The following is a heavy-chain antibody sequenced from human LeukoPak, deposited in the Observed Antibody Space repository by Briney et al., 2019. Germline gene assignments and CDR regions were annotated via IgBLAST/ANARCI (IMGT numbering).Heavy chain of an antibody. D-gene: IGHD3-22*01. V-gene: IGHV3-23*01. J-gene: IGHJ4*02. CDR1: GFTFSSYA. CDR2: ISGSGDST. Sequence: GGSLRLSCAASGFTFSSYAMSWVRQAPGKGLEWVSGISGSGDSTYYADSVKGRFTISRDNSKNTLYLQMNSLRAEDTAVYYCARDTLPFHYDSSGYYGYWGQGTLVTVSS. CDR3: ARDTLPFHYDSSGYYGY.